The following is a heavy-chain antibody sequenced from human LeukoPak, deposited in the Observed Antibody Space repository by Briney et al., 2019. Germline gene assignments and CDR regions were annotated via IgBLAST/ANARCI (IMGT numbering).Heavy chain of an antibody. Sequence: GGSLRLSCEASGFTFSRKWMSWVRQAPGKGLEWVANIKEDGSEKYYVDSVKGRFTISRDNAKNSQYLQMNSLRAEDTAVYYCARYHFWSGYSFDCWGQGTLVTVSS. CDR1: GFTFSRKW. J-gene: IGHJ4*02. V-gene: IGHV3-7*01. CDR2: IKEDGSEK. D-gene: IGHD3-3*01. CDR3: ARYHFWSGYSFDC.